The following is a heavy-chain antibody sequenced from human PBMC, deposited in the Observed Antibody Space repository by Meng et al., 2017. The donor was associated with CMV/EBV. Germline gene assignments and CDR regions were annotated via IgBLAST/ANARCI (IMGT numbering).Heavy chain of an antibody. CDR1: GFTFTSSA. D-gene: IGHD2-15*01. J-gene: IGHJ6*02. Sequence: AVKVSCKASGFTFTSSAVQWVRQARGQRLEWVGWIVVGSGNTNYAQKFQERVTITRDRSTSTAYMELSSLRSEDTAVYYCAADFGDYVVVAPYYYYGMDVWGQGTTVTVSS. CDR2: IVVGSGNT. V-gene: IGHV1-58*01. CDR3: AADFGDYVVVAPYYYYGMDV.